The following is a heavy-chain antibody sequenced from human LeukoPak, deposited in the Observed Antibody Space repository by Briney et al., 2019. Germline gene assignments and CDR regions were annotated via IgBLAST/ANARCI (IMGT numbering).Heavy chain of an antibody. CDR1: GGSFSGYY. Sequence: SETLSLTCAVYGGSFSGYYWCWIRQPPGKGLEWIGEINHSGSTNYNPSLKSRVTISVDTSKNQFSLKLSSVTAADTAVYYCARGVAAAYWGQGTLVTVSS. J-gene: IGHJ4*02. CDR3: ARGVAAAY. CDR2: INHSGST. V-gene: IGHV4-34*01. D-gene: IGHD6-13*01.